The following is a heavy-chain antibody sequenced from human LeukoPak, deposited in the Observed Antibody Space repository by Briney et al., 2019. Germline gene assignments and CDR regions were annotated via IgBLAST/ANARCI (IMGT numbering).Heavy chain of an antibody. CDR2: IYTSGST. Sequence: SETLSLTCTVSGGSISSYYWSWIRQPPGKGLEWIWYIYTSGSTNYNPSLKSRVTISVDTSKNQFSLKLSSVTAADTAVYYCARLFSSSIVVVPAAKARRYNWFDPWGQGTLVTVSS. CDR1: GGSISSYY. CDR3: ARLFSSSIVVVPAAKARRYNWFDP. V-gene: IGHV4-4*09. J-gene: IGHJ5*02. D-gene: IGHD2-2*01.